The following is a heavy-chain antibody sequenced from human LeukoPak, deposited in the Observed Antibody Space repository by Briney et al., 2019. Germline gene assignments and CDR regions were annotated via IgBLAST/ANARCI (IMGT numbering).Heavy chain of an antibody. V-gene: IGHV1-2*02. D-gene: IGHD3-10*01. CDR1: GYTFTGYY. CDR3: AREGTRGLYFDY. Sequence: ASVKVSCKASGYTFTGYYMHWVRQAPGQGLEWMGWINPNSGGTNYAQKLQGRVTMTRDTSISTAYMELSRLRSDDTAVYYCAREGTRGLYFDYWGQGTLVTVSS. CDR2: INPNSGGT. J-gene: IGHJ4*02.